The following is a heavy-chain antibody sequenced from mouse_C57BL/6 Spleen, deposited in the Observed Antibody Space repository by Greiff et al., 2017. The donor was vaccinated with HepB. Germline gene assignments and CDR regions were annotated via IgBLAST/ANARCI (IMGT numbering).Heavy chain of an antibody. CDR1: GYAFSSSW. D-gene: IGHD1-1*01. V-gene: IGHV1-82*01. J-gene: IGHJ4*01. CDR3: ASGITTVVATDYAMDY. CDR2: IYPGDGDT. Sequence: VQLQQSGPELVKPGASVKISCKASGYAFSSSWMNWVKQWPGKGLEWIGRIYPGDGDTNYNGKFKGKATLTADKSSSTAYMQLSSLTSEDSAVYFCASGITTVVATDYAMDYWGQGTSVTVSS.